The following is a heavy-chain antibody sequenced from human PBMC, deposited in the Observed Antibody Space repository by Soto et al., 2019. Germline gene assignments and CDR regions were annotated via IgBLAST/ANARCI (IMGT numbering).Heavy chain of an antibody. CDR2: INAGNGNT. J-gene: IGHJ4*02. CDR3: ARARRQWLVPLDGFDY. CDR1: GYTFTSYA. D-gene: IGHD6-19*01. Sequence: ASVKVSCKASGYTFTSYAMHWVRQAPGQRLEWMGWINAGNGNTKYSQKLQGRVTMTTDTSTSTAYMELRSLRSDDTAVYYCARARRQWLVPLDGFDYWGQGTLVTVSS. V-gene: IGHV1-3*01.